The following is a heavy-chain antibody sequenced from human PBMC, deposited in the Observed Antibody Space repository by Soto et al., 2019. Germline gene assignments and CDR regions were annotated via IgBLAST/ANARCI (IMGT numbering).Heavy chain of an antibody. CDR1: GYTFTNNY. Sequence: QVQLVQSGAEVMKPGASVKISCKTSGYTFTNNYINWVRQAPGQGLEWVGLINPNGASTTYAQTFQGRVTMTRDTSTSTVDRELSSLRSDDTAVYYCARVYGRVKHDDVWSGYYDYWGQGTLVTVSS. CDR3: ARVYGRVKHDDVWSGYYDY. J-gene: IGHJ4*02. CDR2: INPNGAST. D-gene: IGHD3-3*01. V-gene: IGHV1-46*01.